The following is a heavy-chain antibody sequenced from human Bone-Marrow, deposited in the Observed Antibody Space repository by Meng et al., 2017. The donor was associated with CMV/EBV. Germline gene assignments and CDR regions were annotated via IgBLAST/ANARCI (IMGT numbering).Heavy chain of an antibody. CDR1: GGTFSSYA. CDR3: ARDPPHGWVTTVQGDAFDI. J-gene: IGHJ3*02. D-gene: IGHD4-17*01. CDR2: IIPILGIA. V-gene: IGHV1-69*10. Sequence: SVKVSCKASGGTFSSYAISWVRQAPGQGLEWMGGIIPILGIANYAQKFQGRVTITADESTSTAYMELSSLRSEDTAVYYCARDPPHGWVTTVQGDAFDIWGQGTMVTVSS.